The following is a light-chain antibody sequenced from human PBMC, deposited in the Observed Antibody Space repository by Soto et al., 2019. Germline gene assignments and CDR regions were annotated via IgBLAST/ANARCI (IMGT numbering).Light chain of an antibody. CDR2: EGS. CDR1: SSDVGSYNL. J-gene: IGLJ3*02. CDR3: CSYAGSSTLV. Sequence: QSALTQPASVSGSPGQSITISCNGTSSDVGSYNLVSWYQQHPGKAPKLMIYEGSKRPSGVSNRFSGSKSGNTASLIISGLQAEDEADYYCCSYAGSSTLVFGGGTKLTVL. V-gene: IGLV2-23*01.